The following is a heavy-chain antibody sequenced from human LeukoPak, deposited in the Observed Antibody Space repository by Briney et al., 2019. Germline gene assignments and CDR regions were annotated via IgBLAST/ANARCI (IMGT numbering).Heavy chain of an antibody. CDR1: GYTFTSFD. CDR2: MNPNSGNT. J-gene: IGHJ5*02. D-gene: IGHD2-2*01. CDR3: ARGSRYCSTTSCYPHDQ. Sequence: GASVKVSCKASGYTFTSFDINWVRQATGQGLEWMGWMNPNSGNTGYAQKFQGRVTMTRTTSINTAYMELSSLRSEDTAVYYCARGSRYCSTTSCYPHDQWGQGTLVTVSS. V-gene: IGHV1-8*01.